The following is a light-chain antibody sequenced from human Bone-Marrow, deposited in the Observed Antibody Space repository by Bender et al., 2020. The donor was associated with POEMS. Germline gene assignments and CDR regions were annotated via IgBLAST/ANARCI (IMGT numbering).Light chain of an antibody. CDR3: CAYAGRSFVV. Sequence: QPALTQPASVSGSPGQSITISCIGTSSDVGSYNLVSWYQQHPGKVPKLIIYEGSNRPSGVSDRFSGFKSGNTASLTIAGLRTEDEAGYYCCAYAGRSFVVFGGGTNLTV. V-gene: IGLV2-23*01. CDR2: EGS. J-gene: IGLJ2*01. CDR1: SSDVGSYNL.